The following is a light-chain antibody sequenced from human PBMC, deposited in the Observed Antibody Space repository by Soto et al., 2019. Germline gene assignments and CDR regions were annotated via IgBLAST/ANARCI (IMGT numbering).Light chain of an antibody. CDR1: QGITTF. V-gene: IGKV1-39*01. Sequence: DIQMTQSPSSLSASVGDRVAITCRASQGITTFLNWYQQKPGKAPKLLIFSASTLQSGVPSRFRGSGSGTDFTLTISSLQPEDFATYYCQQSYSAPRTFGQGITLQIK. CDR3: QQSYSAPRT. J-gene: IGKJ2*01. CDR2: SAS.